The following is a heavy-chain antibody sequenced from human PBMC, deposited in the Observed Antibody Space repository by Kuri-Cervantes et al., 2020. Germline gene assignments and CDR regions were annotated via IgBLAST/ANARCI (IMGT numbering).Heavy chain of an antibody. CDR2: IYHSGST. D-gene: IGHD6-13*01. J-gene: IGHJ5*02. CDR3: ARDGGYSSSWYKGFDP. V-gene: IGHV4-38-2*02. Sequence: SETLSLTCTVSGYSISSGYYWGWIRQPPGKNLEWIGSIYHSGSTFYNPSLKSRVTISLDTSKNQFSMKLSSVTAADTAVYYCARDGGYSSSWYKGFDPWGQGTLVTVSS. CDR1: GYSISSGYY.